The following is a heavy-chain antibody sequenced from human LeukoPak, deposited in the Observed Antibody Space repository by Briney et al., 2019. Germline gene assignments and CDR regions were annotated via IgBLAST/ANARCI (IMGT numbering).Heavy chain of an antibody. CDR1: GFTFDDYG. CDR2: ISWDSGSI. CDR3: TKGPINYDSSGYYSFDH. Sequence: GRSLRLSYAASGFTFDDYGMQWVRQAPGKGLEWVSGISWDSGSIGYADSVKGRFTIARDNAKNYLYLQMNRLRAEDTALYYCTKGPINYDSSGYYSFDHWGQGTLVTVSS. V-gene: IGHV3-9*01. D-gene: IGHD3-22*01. J-gene: IGHJ4*02.